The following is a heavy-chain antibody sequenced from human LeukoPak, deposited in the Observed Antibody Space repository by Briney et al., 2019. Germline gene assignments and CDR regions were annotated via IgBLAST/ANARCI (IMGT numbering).Heavy chain of an antibody. Sequence: PGGSLRLSCAASGFTFDDCAMHWVRQAPGKGLEWVSGISWNSGSIGYADSVKGRFTISRDNAKNSLYPQMNSLRAEDTALYYCAKDKSSWYSHAFDIWGQGTMVTVSS. CDR2: ISWNSGSI. J-gene: IGHJ3*02. CDR1: GFTFDDCA. CDR3: AKDKSSWYSHAFDI. V-gene: IGHV3-9*01. D-gene: IGHD6-13*01.